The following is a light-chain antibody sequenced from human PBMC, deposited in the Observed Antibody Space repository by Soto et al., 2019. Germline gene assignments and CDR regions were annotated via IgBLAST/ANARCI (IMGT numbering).Light chain of an antibody. CDR1: SSDIGAYNY. CDR2: EVT. CDR3: SSYTSSSTQV. V-gene: IGLV2-14*01. Sequence: QSVLTQPASVSGSRGQSITISCTGTSSDIGAYNYVSWYQQHPGKAPKLMIYEVTNRPSGVSNRFSGSKSGNTASLTISGLQAQEEADYYCSSYTSSSTQVFGTGTKLTVL. J-gene: IGLJ1*01.